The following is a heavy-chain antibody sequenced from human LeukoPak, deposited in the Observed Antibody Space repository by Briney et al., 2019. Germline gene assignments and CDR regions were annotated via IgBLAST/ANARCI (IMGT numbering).Heavy chain of an antibody. J-gene: IGHJ4*02. CDR2: ITSSSSYI. V-gene: IGHV3-21*01. D-gene: IGHD3-22*01. Sequence: RSAGSLRLSCAASGFTFSSYTMNWVRQAPGKGLEWVASITSSSSYIYYADSVKGRFTISRDNAKNSLYLQMNSLRAEDTAVYYCARHVVAVGFDYWGQGTLVTVSS. CDR1: GFTFSSYT. CDR3: ARHVVAVGFDY.